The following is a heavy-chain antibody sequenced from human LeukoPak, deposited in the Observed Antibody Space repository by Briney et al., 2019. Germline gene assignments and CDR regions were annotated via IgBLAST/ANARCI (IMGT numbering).Heavy chain of an antibody. Sequence: PGGSLRLSCAASGFTFSTYAMSWVRQAPGKGLEWVSYISSSSSTIYYADSVKGRFTISRDNAKNSLYLQMNSLRAEDTAVYYCARDSRDTAMGSEGVDYWGQGTLVTVSS. J-gene: IGHJ4*02. V-gene: IGHV3-48*04. CDR2: ISSSSSTI. CDR1: GFTFSTYA. D-gene: IGHD5-18*01. CDR3: ARDSRDTAMGSEGVDY.